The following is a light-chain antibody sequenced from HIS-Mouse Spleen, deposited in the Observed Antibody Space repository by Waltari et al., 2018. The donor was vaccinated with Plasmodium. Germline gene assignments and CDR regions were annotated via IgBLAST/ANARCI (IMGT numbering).Light chain of an antibody. CDR3: CSYAGSYTL. Sequence: QSALTPPRPVSGSPGQSATTYRTGTSSDVGGYNYFSWYQQHPRKAPKLMIYDVSKRPSGVPERFSGSKSGNTASLTISGLQAEDEADYYCCSYAGSYTLFGGGTKLTVL. V-gene: IGLV2-11*01. J-gene: IGLJ2*01. CDR2: DVS. CDR1: SSDVGGYNY.